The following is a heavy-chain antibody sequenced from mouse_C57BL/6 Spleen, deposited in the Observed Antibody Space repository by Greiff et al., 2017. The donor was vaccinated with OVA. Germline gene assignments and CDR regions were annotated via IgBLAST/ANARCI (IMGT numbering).Heavy chain of an antibody. Sequence: VQLKESGAELVRPGSSVKMSCKTSGYTFTSYGITWVKQRPGQGLEWIGYIYIGNGYTEYNEKFKGKATLTSDTSSSTAYMQLSSLTSEDSAIYFCARHDGSSRAWFAYWGQGTLVTVSA. CDR1: GYTFTSYG. D-gene: IGHD1-1*01. CDR2: IYIGNGYT. J-gene: IGHJ3*01. CDR3: ARHDGSSRAWFAY. V-gene: IGHV1-58*01.